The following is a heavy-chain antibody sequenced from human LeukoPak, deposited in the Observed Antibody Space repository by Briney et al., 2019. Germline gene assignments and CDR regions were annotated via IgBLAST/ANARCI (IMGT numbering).Heavy chain of an antibody. CDR1: GFTFSCYT. V-gene: IGHV3-48*01. J-gene: IGHJ4*02. Sequence: GGSLRLSCAASGFTFSCYTMHWVRQAPGKGLEWVSYISSSSSTIYYADSVKGRFTISRDNAKNSLYLQMNSLRAEDTAVYYCARESVAVEDWGYFDYWGQGTLVTVSS. CDR2: ISSSSSTI. CDR3: ARESVAVEDWGYFDY. D-gene: IGHD6-19*01.